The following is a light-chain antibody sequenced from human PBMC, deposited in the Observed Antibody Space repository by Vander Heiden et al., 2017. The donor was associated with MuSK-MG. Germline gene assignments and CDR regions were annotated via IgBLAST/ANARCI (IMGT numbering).Light chain of an antibody. V-gene: IGKV3-20*01. CDR2: GAS. J-gene: IGKJ3*01. CDR3: QQDGSSPFT. CDR1: QSVSSSY. Sequence: EIVLTQSPGTLSLSPGERATLSCRASQSVSSSYLAWYQQKPGQAPRLLIYGASSRATGIPDRFSGSGSGTDFTLTMSRLEPEDFAVYYCQQDGSSPFTFGHGTKVDIK.